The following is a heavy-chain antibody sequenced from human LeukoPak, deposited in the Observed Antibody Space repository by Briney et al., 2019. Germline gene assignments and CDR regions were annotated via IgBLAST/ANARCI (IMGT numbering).Heavy chain of an antibody. V-gene: IGHV3-23*01. Sequence: GGSLRLSCAASGFTFSGYVISWVRQAPGKGPQWVADISGSGGSTFYADSVKGRFSISRDNSKNTVFLQMTALRPEDTAIFYCARDKTPYGYGPLDSWGQGTLVIVSS. CDR3: ARDKTPYGYGPLDS. J-gene: IGHJ4*02. CDR1: GFTFSGYV. D-gene: IGHD5-18*01. CDR2: ISGSGGST.